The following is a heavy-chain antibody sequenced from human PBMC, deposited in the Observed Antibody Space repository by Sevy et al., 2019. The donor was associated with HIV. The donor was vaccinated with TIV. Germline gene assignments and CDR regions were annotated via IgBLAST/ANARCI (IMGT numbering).Heavy chain of an antibody. V-gene: IGHV3-23*01. CDR3: AKRVSTFYGMDV. CDR1: GFTFSTYA. CDR2: VSGSAGST. Sequence: GGSLRLSCAASGFTFSTYAMNWVRQAPGKGLEWVSAVSGSAGSTYYADSVKGRFTISRDNSKNTLYLQMNSLRAEDTAVYYCAKRVSTFYGMDVWGQGTTVTASS. D-gene: IGHD3-3*02. J-gene: IGHJ6*02.